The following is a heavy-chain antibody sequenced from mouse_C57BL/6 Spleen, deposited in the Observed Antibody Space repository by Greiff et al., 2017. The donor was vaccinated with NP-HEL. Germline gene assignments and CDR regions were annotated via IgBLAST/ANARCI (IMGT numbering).Heavy chain of an antibody. CDR3: ARATLYYFDY. D-gene: IGHD6-1*01. Sequence: QVQLQQPGAELVMPGASVKLSCKASGYTFTSYWMHWVKQRPGQGLELIGEIDPSDSYTNYNQKFKGKSTLTVDKSSSTAYMQLSSLTSEDSAVYYCARATLYYFDYWGQGTTLTVSS. J-gene: IGHJ2*01. V-gene: IGHV1-69*01. CDR1: GYTFTSYW. CDR2: IDPSDSYT.